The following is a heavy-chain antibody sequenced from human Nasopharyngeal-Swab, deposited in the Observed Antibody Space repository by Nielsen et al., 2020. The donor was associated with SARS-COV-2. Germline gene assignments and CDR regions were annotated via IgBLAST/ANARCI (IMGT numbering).Heavy chain of an antibody. CDR1: GFTFSGSV. J-gene: IGHJ4*02. Sequence: GASLAISCAASGFTFSGSVMYWVRQPSGQGLGWVGRIRSKANSYATAYAASVKGRFTISRDDSKNTAYLQMNSLKTEDTAVYYCTRPNYDILTGWKFDYWGQGTLVTVSS. D-gene: IGHD3-9*01. V-gene: IGHV3-73*01. CDR3: TRPNYDILTGWKFDY. CDR2: IRSKANSYAT.